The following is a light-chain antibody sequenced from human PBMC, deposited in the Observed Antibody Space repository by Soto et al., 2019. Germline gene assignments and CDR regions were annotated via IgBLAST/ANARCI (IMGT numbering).Light chain of an antibody. CDR1: SSVVGAYNY. CDR3: TSYTTTSTYV. V-gene: IGLV2-14*01. Sequence: QSVLTQPASVSGSPGQSITISCTGTSSVVGAYNYVSWYQQDPGKAPKVMIYDVSNRPSGVSHRLSASKSGNTASLTISGLQAYDEADYYCTSYTTTSTYVFGTGTNVTV. CDR2: DVS. J-gene: IGLJ1*01.